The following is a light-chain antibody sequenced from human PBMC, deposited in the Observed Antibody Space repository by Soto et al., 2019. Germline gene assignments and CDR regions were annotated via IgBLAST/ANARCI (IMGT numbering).Light chain of an antibody. Sequence: DIQMTQSPSTLSASVGDRVTITCRASQSISTWLAWYHQKPGQAPKLLIFGASSLQSGVPSRFSGSGSGTEFSLTISSLQPDDFATYYYQQYNFYPYTFGEGTKLEIK. J-gene: IGKJ2*01. CDR3: QQYNFYPYT. CDR2: GAS. CDR1: QSISTW. V-gene: IGKV1-5*01.